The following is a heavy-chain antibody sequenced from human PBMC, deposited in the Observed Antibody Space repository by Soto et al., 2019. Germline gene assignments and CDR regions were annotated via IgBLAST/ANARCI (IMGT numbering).Heavy chain of an antibody. CDR2: ISAYNGNT. CDR1: GYTFTSYG. V-gene: IGHV1-18*04. J-gene: IGHJ6*02. Sequence: ASVKVSCKASGYTFTSYGISWVRQAHGQGLEWMGWISAYNGNTNYAQKLQGRVTMTTDTSTSTAYMELRSLRSDDTAVYYCAKNQDYYYYGMDVWGQGTTVTVSS. CDR3: AKNQDYYYYGMDV.